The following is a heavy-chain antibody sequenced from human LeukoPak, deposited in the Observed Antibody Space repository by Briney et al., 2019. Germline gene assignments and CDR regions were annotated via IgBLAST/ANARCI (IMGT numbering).Heavy chain of an antibody. J-gene: IGHJ6*02. V-gene: IGHV4-34*01. D-gene: IGHD3-22*01. Sequence: SSETLSLTCAVYGGSFSGYYWSWIRQPPGKGLEWIGEINHSGSTNYNPSLKSRVTISVDTSKNQFSLKLSSVTAADTAVYYCARGTYYDSSGYYPYYGMDVWGQGTTVTVSS. CDR2: INHSGST. CDR1: GGSFSGYY. CDR3: ARGTYYDSSGYYPYYGMDV.